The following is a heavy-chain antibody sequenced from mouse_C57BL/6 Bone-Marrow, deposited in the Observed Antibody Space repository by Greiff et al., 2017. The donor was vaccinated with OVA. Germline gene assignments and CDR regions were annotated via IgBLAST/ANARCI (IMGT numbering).Heavy chain of an antibody. Sequence: VQLQQSGPELVKPGASVKISCKASGYTFTDYYMNWVKQSHGKSLEWIGDINPNNGGTSYNQKFKGKATLTVDKSSSTAYMELRSLTSEDSAVYYCARDYYGSSYGKYFDVWGTGTTVTVSS. CDR3: ARDYYGSSYGKYFDV. D-gene: IGHD1-1*01. CDR1: GYTFTDYY. CDR2: INPNNGGT. J-gene: IGHJ1*03. V-gene: IGHV1-26*01.